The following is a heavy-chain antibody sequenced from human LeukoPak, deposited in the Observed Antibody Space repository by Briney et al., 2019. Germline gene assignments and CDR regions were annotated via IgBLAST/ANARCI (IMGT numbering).Heavy chain of an antibody. J-gene: IGHJ6*03. Sequence: GESLKISCKGSGYSFTSYWIGWVRQMPGKGLEWMGIIYPGDSDTRYSPSFQGQVTISADKSISTAYLQWSSLKASDTAMYYCARQTSGSYYRGSYYYYMDVWGKGTTVTVSS. CDR3: ARQTSGSYYRGSYYYYMDV. V-gene: IGHV5-51*01. CDR1: GYSFTSYW. CDR2: IYPGDSDT. D-gene: IGHD1-26*01.